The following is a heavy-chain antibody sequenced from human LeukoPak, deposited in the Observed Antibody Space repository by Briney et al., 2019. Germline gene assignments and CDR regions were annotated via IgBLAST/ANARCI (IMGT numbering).Heavy chain of an antibody. D-gene: IGHD1-26*01. CDR1: GFTFSSYG. J-gene: IGHJ6*04. V-gene: IGHV3-33*01. CDR2: IWYDGSNK. CDR3: ARGGMGQGFYYGMDV. Sequence: PGGSLRLSCAASGFTFSSYGMHWVCQAPGKGLEWVAVIWYDGSNKYYADSVKGRFTISRDNSKNTLYLQMNSLRAEDTAVYYCARGGMGQGFYYGMDVWGKGTTVTVSS.